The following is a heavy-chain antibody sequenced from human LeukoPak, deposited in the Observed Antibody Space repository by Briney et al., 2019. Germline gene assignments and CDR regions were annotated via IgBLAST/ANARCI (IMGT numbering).Heavy chain of an antibody. CDR2: FYYSGST. V-gene: IGHV4-59*01. D-gene: IGHD4-11*01. CDR1: GGSISSYY. CDR3: AKGGNYGVY. Sequence: SETLSLTCTVSGGSISSYYWSWIRQPPGKGLEWIGYFYYSGSTNYNPSLKSRVTISVDTSKNQFSLKLNSVTAADTAVYYCAKGGNYGVYWGQGTLVTVSS. J-gene: IGHJ4*02.